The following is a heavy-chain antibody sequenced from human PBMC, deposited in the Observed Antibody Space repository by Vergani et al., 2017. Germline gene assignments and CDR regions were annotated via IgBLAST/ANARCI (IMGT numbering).Heavy chain of an antibody. D-gene: IGHD2-21*01. Sequence: QVQLQQWGAGLLKPSETLSLTCAVYGGSFSGYYWSWIRQPPGKGLDWIGEINHSGSTNYNPSLKSRVTISVDTSKNQFSLKLSSVTAADTAVYYCARGRVVVVSLYYYYYGMDVWGQGTTVTVSS. J-gene: IGHJ6*02. CDR1: GGSFSGYY. CDR2: INHSGST. CDR3: ARGRVVVVSLYYYYYGMDV. V-gene: IGHV4-34*01.